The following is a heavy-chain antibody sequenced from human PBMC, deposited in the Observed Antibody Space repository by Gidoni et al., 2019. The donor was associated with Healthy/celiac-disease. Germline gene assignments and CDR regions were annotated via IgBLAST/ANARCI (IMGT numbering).Heavy chain of an antibody. J-gene: IGHJ4*02. V-gene: IGHV4-61*01. CDR3: ARDRRVLRLDY. D-gene: IGHD1-26*01. CDR2: IYYSGST. CDR1: GGSVSSGSYS. Sequence: QVQLQESGPGLVKPSETLSLTCTVCGGSVSSGSYSWSWIRQPPGKGLEWIGYIYYSGSTNYNPSLKSRFTISVYSSKNQCSLKLSSVTAADTAVYYCARDRRVLRLDYWGQGTLVTVSS.